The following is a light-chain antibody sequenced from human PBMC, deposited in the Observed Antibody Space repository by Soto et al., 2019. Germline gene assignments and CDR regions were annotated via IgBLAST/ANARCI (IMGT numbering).Light chain of an antibody. J-gene: IGLJ2*01. CDR1: SSDVGGYKY. V-gene: IGLV2-14*01. CDR2: GVS. CDR3: SSYTSSSTLVV. Sequence: QSALTQPASVSGYPGQSINISCTGTSSDVGGYKYVPRYQQHPGKAPKIMIYGVSNRPSGVSNRFSGSKSGNTASLTISGLQAEDEAEYYCSSYTSSSTLVVFGGGTKRTVL.